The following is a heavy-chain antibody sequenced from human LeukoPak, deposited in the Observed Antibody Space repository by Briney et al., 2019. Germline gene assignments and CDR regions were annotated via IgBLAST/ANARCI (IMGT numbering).Heavy chain of an antibody. V-gene: IGHV3-7*01. CDR3: ARDKYYDRYFDS. CDR2: IKQDGSEK. CDR1: GFTFNINW. D-gene: IGHD3-22*01. Sequence: GGSLRLSCVASGFTFNINWMSWVRQAPGKGLEWVANIKQDGSEKYYVDSVKGRFTISRDNAKNSVSLQMNSLRVEDTAVYYCARDKYYDRYFDSWGQGTLVTVSS. J-gene: IGHJ4*02.